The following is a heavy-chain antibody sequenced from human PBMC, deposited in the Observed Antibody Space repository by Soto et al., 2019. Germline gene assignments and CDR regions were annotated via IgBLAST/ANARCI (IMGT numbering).Heavy chain of an antibody. CDR1: GYSFTSYW. CDR3: PRQGDYGDYAAFYYGMDV. Sequence: GESLKISCKGSGYSFTSYWIGWVRQMPGKGLEWMGIIYPGDSDTRYSPSFQGQVTISADKSISTAYLQWSSLKAPDSAMYYCPRQGDYGDYAAFYYGMDVWGQGTTVTVSS. D-gene: IGHD4-17*01. CDR2: IYPGDSDT. V-gene: IGHV5-51*01. J-gene: IGHJ6*02.